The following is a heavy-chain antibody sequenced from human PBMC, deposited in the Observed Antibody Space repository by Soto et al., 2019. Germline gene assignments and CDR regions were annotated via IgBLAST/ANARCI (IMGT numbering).Heavy chain of an antibody. CDR1: GYTFTSYG. J-gene: IGHJ6*02. Sequence: ASVKVSWKASGYTFTSYGISWVRQAPGQGLEWMGWISAYNGNTNYAQKLQGRVTMTTDTSTSTAYMELRSLRSDDTAVYYCARGLQWLVITGVPPYYYGMHVWGQGTTVSGSS. CDR3: ARGLQWLVITGVPPYYYGMHV. D-gene: IGHD6-19*01. CDR2: ISAYNGNT. V-gene: IGHV1-18*01.